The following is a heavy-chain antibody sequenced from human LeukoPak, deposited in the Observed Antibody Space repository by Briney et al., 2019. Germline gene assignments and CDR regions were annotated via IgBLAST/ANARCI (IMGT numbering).Heavy chain of an antibody. V-gene: IGHV4-4*07. J-gene: IGHJ5*02. CDR3: ARHLGNYYRNWFDP. D-gene: IGHD1-26*01. Sequence: SETLSLTCTVSGASISNYYWSWIRQPAGKGLEWIGRIDISGSTNYNPSLKSRVTLSVDTSKNQFSLKLSSVTAADTAVYYCARHLGNYYRNWFDPWGQGTLVTVSS. CDR1: GASISNYY. CDR2: IDISGST.